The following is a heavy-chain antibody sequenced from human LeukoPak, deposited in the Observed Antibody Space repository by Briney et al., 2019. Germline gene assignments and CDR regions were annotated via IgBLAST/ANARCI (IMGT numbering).Heavy chain of an antibody. CDR3: ARSEHSSSSFDY. Sequence: NPGGSLRLSCAASGFTLSSYSMNWVRQAPGKGLEWVSYIGSSSTHIYYADSVKGRFTISRDNARNSLYLQMNSLRAEDTAIYYCARSEHSSSSFDYWGQGTLVTVSS. J-gene: IGHJ4*02. CDR1: GFTLSSYS. D-gene: IGHD6-6*01. V-gene: IGHV3-21*01. CDR2: IGSSSTHI.